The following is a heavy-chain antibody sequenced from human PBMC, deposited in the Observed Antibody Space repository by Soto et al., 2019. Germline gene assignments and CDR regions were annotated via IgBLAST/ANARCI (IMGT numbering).Heavy chain of an antibody. J-gene: IGHJ3*02. CDR2: IYPGDSVT. CDR3: ARHIAYCGGDCHLDAFDI. V-gene: IGHV5-51*01. CDR1: GYSFTSYW. D-gene: IGHD2-21*02. Sequence: GESLKISCKGSGYSFTSYWIGWVRQMPGKGLEWMGIIYPGDSVTRYSPSFQGQVTISADKSISTAYLQWSSLKASDTATYYCARHIAYCGGDCHLDAFDIWGQGTMVTVSS.